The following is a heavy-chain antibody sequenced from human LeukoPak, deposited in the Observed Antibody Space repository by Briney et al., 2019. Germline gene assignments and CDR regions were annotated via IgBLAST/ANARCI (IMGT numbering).Heavy chain of an antibody. D-gene: IGHD6-19*01. CDR3: ARESGGWNYFDY. Sequence: PSETLSLTCTVSGGSISNYYWTWIRQPAGEGLEWIGRIYTSGSTNYNPSLKSRVTMSVDTSKNQFSLKLTSVTAADTAVYFCARESGGWNYFDYWGQGTLDTVSS. CDR2: IYTSGST. CDR1: GGSISNYY. V-gene: IGHV4-4*07. J-gene: IGHJ4*02.